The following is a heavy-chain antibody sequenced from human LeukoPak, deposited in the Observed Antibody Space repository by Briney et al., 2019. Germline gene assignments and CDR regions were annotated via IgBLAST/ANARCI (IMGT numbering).Heavy chain of an antibody. CDR1: GYTFTGYY. CDR3: ARGRLKREYIVRGVLDY. V-gene: IGHV1-2*02. J-gene: IGHJ4*02. CDR2: INPNSGGT. Sequence: GASVNVSCKASGYTFTGYYMHWVRQAPGQGLEWMGWINPNSGGTNYAQKFQGRVTMTRDTSISTAYMELSRLRSDDTAVYYCARGRLKREYIVRGVLDYWGQGTLVTVSS. D-gene: IGHD3-10*01.